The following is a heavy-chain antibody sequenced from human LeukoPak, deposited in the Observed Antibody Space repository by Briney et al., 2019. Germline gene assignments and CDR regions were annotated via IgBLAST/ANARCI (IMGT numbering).Heavy chain of an antibody. CDR1: GFTFSSHW. D-gene: IGHD6-19*01. CDR2: IKSDGSST. J-gene: IGHJ4*02. CDR3: ARDRYSSAWYEE. Sequence: PGGSLRLSCAASGFTFSSHWMHWVRQAPGKGLVWVSRIKSDGSSTSYADSVKGRFTISRDNAKNTLYLQMNSLRAEDTAVYYCARDRYSSAWYEEWGQGTLVTVSS. V-gene: IGHV3-74*01.